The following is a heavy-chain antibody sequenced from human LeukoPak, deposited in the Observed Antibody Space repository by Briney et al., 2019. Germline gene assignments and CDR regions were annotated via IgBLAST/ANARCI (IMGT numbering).Heavy chain of an antibody. Sequence: GGSLRLSCTGSGFTFDDYAMNWIRQAPGRGLEWIGCIRSKAYGGTPEYAASVTGRFAISRDDSNNNAYLQMTSLNTEDPAVYYCTRSSLAARPTTFDYWGQGALVTVSS. D-gene: IGHD6-6*01. CDR3: TRSSLAARPTTFDY. V-gene: IGHV3-49*03. CDR1: GFTFDDYA. J-gene: IGHJ4*02. CDR2: IRSKAYGGTP.